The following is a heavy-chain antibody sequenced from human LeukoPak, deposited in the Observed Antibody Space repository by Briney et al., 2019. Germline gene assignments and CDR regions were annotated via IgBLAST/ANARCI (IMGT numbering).Heavy chain of an antibody. J-gene: IGHJ4*02. V-gene: IGHV1-69*06. D-gene: IGHD6-13*01. CDR3: ARLGAAGISFDY. CDR1: GGTFSSYA. Sequence: SVKVSCKASGGTFSSYAISWVRQAPGQGLEWMGGIIPIFGTANYAQKFQGRVTITADKSTSTAYMELSSLRSEDTAVYYCARLGAAGISFDYWGQGTLVTVSS. CDR2: IIPIFGTA.